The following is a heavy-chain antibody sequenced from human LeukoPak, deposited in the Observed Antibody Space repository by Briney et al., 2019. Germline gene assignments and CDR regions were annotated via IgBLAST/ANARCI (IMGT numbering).Heavy chain of an antibody. V-gene: IGHV4-31*03. J-gene: IGHJ4*02. CDR1: GGSISSGGYY. D-gene: IGHD7-27*01. CDR2: IYYSGST. CDR3: ARDLSPGYFDY. Sequence: PSETLTLTCTVSGGSISSGGYYWSWIRQHPGKGLEWIGYIYYSGSTYYNPSLKSRVTISVDTSKNQFSLKLSSVTAADTAVYYCARDLSPGYFDYWGQGTLVTVSS.